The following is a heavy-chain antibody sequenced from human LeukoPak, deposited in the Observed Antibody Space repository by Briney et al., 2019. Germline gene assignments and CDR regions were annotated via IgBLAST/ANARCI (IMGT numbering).Heavy chain of an antibody. Sequence: TSETLSLTCAVYGGTFSGYHWTWIRQPPGKGLEWIGEINHSGTSNYNPSLESRLTLSVDTSKNQFSLKLSSVTAADTAIYYCARVFCGDYVMFDPWGQGILVTVSS. CDR2: INHSGTS. D-gene: IGHD4-17*01. J-gene: IGHJ5*02. CDR1: GGTFSGYH. CDR3: ARVFCGDYVMFDP. V-gene: IGHV4-34*01.